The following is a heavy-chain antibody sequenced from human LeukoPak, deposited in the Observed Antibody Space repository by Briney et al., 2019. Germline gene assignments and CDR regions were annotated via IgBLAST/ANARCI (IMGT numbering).Heavy chain of an antibody. CDR1: GNSISNYA. V-gene: IGHV1-69*13. D-gene: IGHD3-16*01. Sequence: AASVKVSCTASGNSISNYAVSWVRQAPGQGFEWMGGIIPIFGTADYAQKIQGRVTITADQSTSTTYMALSSLKSEDTATYYCTTRACHAGGCSSSFYYYYGLHFWGQGTTVSVSS. CDR2: IIPIFGTA. CDR3: TTRACHAGGCSSSFYYYYGLHF. J-gene: IGHJ6*02.